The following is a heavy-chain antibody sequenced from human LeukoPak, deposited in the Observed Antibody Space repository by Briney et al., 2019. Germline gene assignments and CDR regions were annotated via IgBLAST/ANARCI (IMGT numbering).Heavy chain of an antibody. J-gene: IGHJ5*01. Sequence: GRSLRLSCAASGFTFDDYAMHWVRQAPGKGLLWVSRISPDGSVTNYADSVKGRFTISRDNAKNTLYLQMNSLRAEDTAVYYCARINSEDDSWGQGTLVTVSS. V-gene: IGHV3-74*01. CDR3: ARINSEDDS. CDR2: ISPDGSVT. CDR1: GFTFDDYA. D-gene: IGHD1-20*01.